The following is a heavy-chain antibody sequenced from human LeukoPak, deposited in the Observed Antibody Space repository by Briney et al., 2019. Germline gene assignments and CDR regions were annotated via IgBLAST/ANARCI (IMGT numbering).Heavy chain of an antibody. Sequence: PGGSLRLSCAASGFTFSSYAMSWVRQAPGKGLEWVSAISGSGGSTYYADSVKGRFTIPRDNSKNTLYLQMNSLRAEDTAVYYCAKGYYYGSGSLDFDYWGQGTLVTVSS. J-gene: IGHJ4*02. CDR3: AKGYYYGSGSLDFDY. V-gene: IGHV3-23*01. D-gene: IGHD3-10*01. CDR1: GFTFSSYA. CDR2: ISGSGGST.